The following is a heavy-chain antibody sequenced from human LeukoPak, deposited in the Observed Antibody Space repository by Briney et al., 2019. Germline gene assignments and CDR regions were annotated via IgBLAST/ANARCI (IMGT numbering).Heavy chain of an antibody. V-gene: IGHV3-48*04. Sequence: GGSLRLSCAASGFTFSSYAMSWVRQAPGKGLEWVSAISSSGSTIYYADSVKGRFTISRDNAKNSLYPQMNSLRAEDTAVYYCARVKYCSGGSCYSVYFDYWGQGTLVTVSS. J-gene: IGHJ4*02. D-gene: IGHD2-15*01. CDR2: ISSSGSTI. CDR1: GFTFSSYA. CDR3: ARVKYCSGGSCYSVYFDY.